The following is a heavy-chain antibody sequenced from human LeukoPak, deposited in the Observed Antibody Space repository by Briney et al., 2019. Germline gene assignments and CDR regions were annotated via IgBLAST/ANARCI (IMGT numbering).Heavy chain of an antibody. V-gene: IGHV3-30*03. Sequence: PGGSLRLSCAASGFTFSSYGMHWVRQAPGKGLEWVAVISYDGSNKYYADSVKGRFTISRDNSKNTLYLQMNSLRAEDTAVFYCAISSRVTRTYWGQGTLVTVSS. D-gene: IGHD3-10*01. J-gene: IGHJ4*02. CDR1: GFTFSSYG. CDR2: ISYDGSNK. CDR3: AISSRVTRTY.